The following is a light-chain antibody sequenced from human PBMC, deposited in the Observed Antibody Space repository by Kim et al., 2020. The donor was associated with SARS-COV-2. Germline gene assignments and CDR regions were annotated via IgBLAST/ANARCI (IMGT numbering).Light chain of an antibody. J-gene: IGKJ1*01. Sequence: AIQLTQSPSSLSASVGDRVTITCRASQGISSALAWYQQKPGKAPKLLIYDASDLKGGVPSRFSDRGSGTDFTLTIVSLQPEDVATYYCQQFNNYPRTFGQGTKVDIK. CDR2: DAS. CDR3: QQFNNYPRT. CDR1: QGISSA. V-gene: IGKV1D-13*01.